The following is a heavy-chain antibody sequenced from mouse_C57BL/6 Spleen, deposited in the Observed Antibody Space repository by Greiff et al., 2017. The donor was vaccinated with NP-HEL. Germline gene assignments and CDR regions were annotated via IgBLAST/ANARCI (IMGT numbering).Heavy chain of an antibody. D-gene: IGHD1-1*01. CDR2: ISYDGSN. J-gene: IGHJ3*01. V-gene: IGHV3-6*01. Sequence: VQLQQSGPGLVKPSQSLSLTCSVTGYSITSGYYWNWIRQFPGNKLEWMGYISYDGSNNYNPSLKNRISITRDTSKNQFFLKLNSVTTVDTATYYFASAPCSSFWFAYWGQGTLVTVSA. CDR1: GYSITSGYY. CDR3: ASAPCSSFWFAY.